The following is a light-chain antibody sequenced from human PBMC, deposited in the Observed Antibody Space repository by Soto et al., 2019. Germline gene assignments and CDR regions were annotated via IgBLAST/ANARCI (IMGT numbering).Light chain of an antibody. V-gene: IGKV3-11*01. Sequence: EIVLTQSPATLSLSPGERTALSCRASQSIYDHSAWYQQKPGQATRLLIYNAATRATGVPARFSGRGSGTDFILTINSLEPEDFAVYYCQQRSVWPLTFGQGTEVEMK. CDR1: QSIYDH. J-gene: IGKJ1*01. CDR2: NAA. CDR3: QQRSVWPLT.